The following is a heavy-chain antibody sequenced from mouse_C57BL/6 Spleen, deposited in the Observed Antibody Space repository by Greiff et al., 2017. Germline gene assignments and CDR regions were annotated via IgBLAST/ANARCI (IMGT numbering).Heavy chain of an antibody. Sequence: VKRVESGAELVKPGASVKLSCKASGYTFTEYTIHWVKQRSGQGLEWIGWFYPGSGSIKYNEKFKDKATLTADKSSSTVYMELSRLTSEDSAVYFCARHEDTYYSNYRYFDVWGTGTTVTVSS. CDR3: ARHEDTYYSNYRYFDV. V-gene: IGHV1-62-2*01. CDR2: FYPGSGSI. J-gene: IGHJ1*03. D-gene: IGHD2-5*01. CDR1: GYTFTEYT.